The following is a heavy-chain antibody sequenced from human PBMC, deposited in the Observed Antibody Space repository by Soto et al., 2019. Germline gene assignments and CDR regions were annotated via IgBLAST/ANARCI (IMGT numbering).Heavy chain of an antibody. CDR2: IYPGDSDT. V-gene: IGHV5-51*01. Sequence: GESLKISCKASGYSFTSYWIGWVRQMPGKGLERMGIIYPGDSDTRYSPSFQGQVTISADKSISTAYLQWSSLKASDTAMCYCARPRYPGRGYYGMDVWGQGTTVTVSS. J-gene: IGHJ6*02. D-gene: IGHD2-15*01. CDR1: GYSFTSYW. CDR3: ARPRYPGRGYYGMDV.